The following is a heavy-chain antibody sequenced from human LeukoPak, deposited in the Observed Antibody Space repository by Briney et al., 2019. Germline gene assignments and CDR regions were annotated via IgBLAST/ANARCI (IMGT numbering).Heavy chain of an antibody. J-gene: IGHJ6*02. D-gene: IGHD2-15*01. Sequence: ASVKVSCKASGYTFTGYYMHWVRQAPGQGLEWMGWTNPNSGGTNYAQKFQGRVTMTRDTSISTAYMELSRLRSDDTAVYYCARGGSVHCSGGSCYIMGVQLYGMDVWGQGTTVTVSS. CDR1: GYTFTGYY. CDR3: ARGGSVHCSGGSCYIMGVQLYGMDV. CDR2: TNPNSGGT. V-gene: IGHV1-2*02.